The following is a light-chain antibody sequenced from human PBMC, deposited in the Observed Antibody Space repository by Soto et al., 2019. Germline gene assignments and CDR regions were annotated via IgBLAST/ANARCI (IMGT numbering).Light chain of an antibody. V-gene: IGKV3-20*01. CDR3: QQYGSSPYT. Sequence: EVVLTQSPGTLSLSPGQRATLTCRASQSVSRNYLSWYHQKTGQAPRLLIYGASSRATGIPDRFAGSGSGTDFTLTISRLEPEDFAVYYCQQYGSSPYTFGQGTKLEIK. CDR2: GAS. J-gene: IGKJ2*01. CDR1: QSVSRNY.